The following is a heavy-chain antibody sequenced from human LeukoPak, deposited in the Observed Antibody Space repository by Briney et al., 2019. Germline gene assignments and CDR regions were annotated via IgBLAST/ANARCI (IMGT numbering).Heavy chain of an antibody. V-gene: IGHV3-30*03. CDR2: TSSDLNVK. Sequence: PGGSLRLSCAASGFTFSTSWMNWVRQAPGKGLEWVAVTSSDLNVKLYADSVKGRFTISRDNSRSTLYSQMNSLRPEDTAIYYCAREGYYGSGSPPSLYFDYWGQGTLVTVSS. CDR3: AREGYYGSGSPPSLYFDY. CDR1: GFTFSTSW. J-gene: IGHJ4*02. D-gene: IGHD3-10*01.